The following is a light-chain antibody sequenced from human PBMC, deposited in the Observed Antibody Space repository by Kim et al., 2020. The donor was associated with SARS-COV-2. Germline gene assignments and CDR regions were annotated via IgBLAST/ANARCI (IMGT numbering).Light chain of an antibody. J-gene: IGKJ1*01. CDR1: QGMSNY. Sequence: DIQMTQSPSSLSASVGERVTITCRASQGMSNYLAWYQQKPGKVPKLLIYAASTLQSGVPSRFSGSGSGTDFTLTISSLQPEDVATYYCQKYNSAPRTFGQGTKVDIK. CDR2: AAS. V-gene: IGKV1-27*01. CDR3: QKYNSAPRT.